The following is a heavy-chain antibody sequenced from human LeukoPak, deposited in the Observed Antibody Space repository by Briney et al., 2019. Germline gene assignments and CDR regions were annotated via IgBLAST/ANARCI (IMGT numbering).Heavy chain of an antibody. CDR1: GFTFSSFG. CDR3: TSSGSYRDFDY. J-gene: IGHJ4*02. Sequence: GGSLRLSCAASGFTFSSFGIHWVRQAPGKGLEWVAFIPYDGSAKYYADSVKGRFTISRDNSKNTLYLQMNSLRAEDTAVYYCTSSGSYRDFDYWGQGTLATVSS. CDR2: IPYDGSAK. V-gene: IGHV3-30*02. D-gene: IGHD3-10*01.